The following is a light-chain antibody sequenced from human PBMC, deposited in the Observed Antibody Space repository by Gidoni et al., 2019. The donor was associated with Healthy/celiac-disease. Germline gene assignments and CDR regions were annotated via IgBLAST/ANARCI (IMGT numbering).Light chain of an antibody. Sequence: PGTLSLSPGGRATLSCRASQRVSSSYLAWYQQKPGQAPRLLIYGASSRATGIPDRFSGSGSGTDFTLTISRLEPEDFAVYYCQQYGSSPFAFGQGTKVEIK. V-gene: IGKV3-20*01. CDR2: GAS. CDR3: QQYGSSPFA. CDR1: QRVSSSY. J-gene: IGKJ1*01.